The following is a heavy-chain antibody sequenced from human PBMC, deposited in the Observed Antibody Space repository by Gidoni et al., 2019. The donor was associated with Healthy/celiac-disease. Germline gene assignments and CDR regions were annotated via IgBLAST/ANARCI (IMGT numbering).Heavy chain of an antibody. CDR2: ISWNSGNK. Sequence: EMQLVESGGGLVQPGRSLRLSCAASGFTFDDYAMHWVRQAPGKGLEWVSGISWNSGNKGYADSVKGRFTISRDNAKKSLYLQMNSLRAEDTALYYCAKDSGYDILTGYSHFDYWGQGTLVTVSS. D-gene: IGHD3-9*01. V-gene: IGHV3-9*01. CDR1: GFTFDDYA. CDR3: AKDSGYDILTGYSHFDY. J-gene: IGHJ4*02.